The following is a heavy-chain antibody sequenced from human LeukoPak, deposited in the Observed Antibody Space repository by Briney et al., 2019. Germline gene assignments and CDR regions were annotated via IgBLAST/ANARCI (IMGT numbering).Heavy chain of an antibody. CDR2: IHSDGSSI. J-gene: IGHJ3*02. CDR3: AKDLDAFDI. Sequence: GGSLRLSCAASGFTFSSYWMHWVRQAPGKGLVWVSRIHSDGSSITYADSVKGRFTISRDNAKNSLYLQMNSLRVEDTAVYYCAKDLDAFDIWGQGTMVTVSS. V-gene: IGHV3-74*01. CDR1: GFTFSSYW.